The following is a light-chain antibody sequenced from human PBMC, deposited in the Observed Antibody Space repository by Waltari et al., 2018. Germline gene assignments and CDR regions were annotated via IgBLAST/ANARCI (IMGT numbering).Light chain of an antibody. CDR1: QSISSW. CDR2: KAS. CDR3: QQYNSYLT. V-gene: IGKV1-5*03. J-gene: IGKJ5*01. Sequence: DIQMTQSPSTLSASVGDRVTITCRASQSISSWLAWYQQKPGKAHKLLIYKASSLESGVPSRFSGSGSGTEFTLTISSLQPDDFATYYCQQYNSYLTFGQGTRLEIK.